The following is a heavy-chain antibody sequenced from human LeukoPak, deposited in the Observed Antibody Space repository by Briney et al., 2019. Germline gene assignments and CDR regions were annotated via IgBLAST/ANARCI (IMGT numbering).Heavy chain of an antibody. V-gene: IGHV1-69*13. CDR1: GGTFSSYA. J-gene: IGHJ5*02. Sequence: SVKVSCKASGGTFSSYAISGVRQAPGQGLEWMGGIIPIFGTANYAQKFQGRVTITADESTSTAYMELSSLRSEDTAVYYCARDPLRFGTGTPGDWFDPWGQGTMVTVSS. D-gene: IGHD1-1*01. CDR2: IIPIFGTA. CDR3: ARDPLRFGTGTPGDWFDP.